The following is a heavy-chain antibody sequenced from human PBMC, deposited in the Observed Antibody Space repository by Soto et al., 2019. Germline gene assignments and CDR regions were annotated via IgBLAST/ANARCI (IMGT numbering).Heavy chain of an antibody. J-gene: IGHJ4*02. D-gene: IGHD3-3*01. CDR3: TTDLLEWYSHFDY. Sequence: GGSLRLSCAASGFTFSNAWMSWVRQAPGKGLEWVGRIKSKTDGGTTDYAAPVKGRFTISRDDSKNTLYLQMNSLKTEDTAVYYCTTDLLEWYSHFDYWGQGTLVTVSS. V-gene: IGHV3-15*01. CDR1: GFTFSNAW. CDR2: IKSKTDGGTT.